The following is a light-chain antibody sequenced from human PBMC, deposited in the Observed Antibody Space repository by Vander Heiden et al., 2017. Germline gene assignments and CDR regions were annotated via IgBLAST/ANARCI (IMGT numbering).Light chain of an antibody. J-gene: IGKJ1*01. Sequence: DIQMTQSPSSLSASVGDRVTITCRASQGISNYLDWYQQKPGKGPKLLIYAASTLQSGVPSRVSGSGSGTDFTLTISSLQPEDVATYYCQKDNSAPLTFGQGTKVEIK. CDR3: QKDNSAPLT. CDR2: AAS. V-gene: IGKV1-27*01. CDR1: QGISNY.